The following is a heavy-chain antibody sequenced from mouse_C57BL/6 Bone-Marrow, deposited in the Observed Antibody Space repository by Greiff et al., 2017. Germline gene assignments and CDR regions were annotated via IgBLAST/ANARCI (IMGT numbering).Heavy chain of an antibody. V-gene: IGHV1-80*01. CDR2: IYPGDGDT. CDR1: GYAFSRYW. D-gene: IGHD2-1*01. CDR3: ARSEGNYDLDY. Sequence: QVQLQQSGAELVKPGASVKISCKASGYAFSRYWMNWVKQRPGKGLEWIGQIYPGDGDTNSNGKFKGKATLTADKSSSTAYMQISSLTSEDSAVYVCARSEGNYDLDYWGQGTTLTVSS. J-gene: IGHJ2*01.